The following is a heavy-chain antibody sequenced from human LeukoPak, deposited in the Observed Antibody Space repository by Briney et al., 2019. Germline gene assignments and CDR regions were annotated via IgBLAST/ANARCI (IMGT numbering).Heavy chain of an antibody. CDR3: ARDLVTVTKGFDI. J-gene: IGHJ3*02. D-gene: IGHD4-17*01. CDR2: ISYIGST. CDR1: AASFSSHY. V-gene: IGHV4-59*11. Sequence: PSETLPLTCAVSAASFSSHYWTWIRQSPGKGLEWIGYISYIGSTNYNPSLKSRVTISIDTSRNQFSLKLRSVTAADTAVYYCARDLVTVTKGFDIWGQGTMVSVSS.